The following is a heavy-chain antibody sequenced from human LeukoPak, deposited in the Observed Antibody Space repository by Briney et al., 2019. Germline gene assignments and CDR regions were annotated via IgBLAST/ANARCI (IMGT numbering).Heavy chain of an antibody. J-gene: IGHJ4*02. V-gene: IGHV3-48*01. Sequence: GGSLRLSCAASGFTFSDYSMNWVRQAPGKGLEWISYIGIDSGNTNYADSVKGRFTFSGDKAKNSLYLQMNSLRVEDTAVYYCARDYKYAFDNWGQGTLVTVSS. CDR1: GFTFSDYS. D-gene: IGHD5-24*01. CDR2: IGIDSGNT. CDR3: ARDYKYAFDN.